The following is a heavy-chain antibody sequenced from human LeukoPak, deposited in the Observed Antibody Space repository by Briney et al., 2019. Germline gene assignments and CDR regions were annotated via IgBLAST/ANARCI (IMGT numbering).Heavy chain of an antibody. CDR1: GYTFTGYY. CDR2: INPNSGGT. Sequence: ASVKVSCKASGYTFTGYYMHWVRQAPGQGLEWMGWINPNSGGTNYAQKFQGRVTMTRDTSISTAYMELSRLRSDDTAVYYCARSPRYCGGDCYYSPWGQGTLVTVSS. D-gene: IGHD2-21*01. V-gene: IGHV1-2*02. CDR3: ARSPRYCGGDCYYSP. J-gene: IGHJ5*02.